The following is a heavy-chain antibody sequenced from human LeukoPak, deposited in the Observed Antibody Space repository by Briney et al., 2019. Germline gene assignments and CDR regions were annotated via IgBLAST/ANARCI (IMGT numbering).Heavy chain of an antibody. CDR1: GGSISSYY. Sequence: PSETLSLTCTVSGGSISSYYWSWIRQPPGKGLEWIGYIYYSGSTNCNPSVKSRVAMSVDTSKKQFSLKLSSLTAADTAVYYCARGGTAVIAPYAFDIWGQVTMVTVSS. J-gene: IGHJ3*02. CDR3: ARGGTAVIAPYAFDI. CDR2: IYYSGST. V-gene: IGHV4-59*01. D-gene: IGHD4-23*01.